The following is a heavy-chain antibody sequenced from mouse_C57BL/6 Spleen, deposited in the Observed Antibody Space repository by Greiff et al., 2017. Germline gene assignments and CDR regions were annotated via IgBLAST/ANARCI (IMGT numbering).Heavy chain of an antibody. Sequence: EVQRVESGPGMVKPSQSLSLTCTVTGYSITSGYDWHWIRHFPGNKLEWMGYISYSGSTNYNPSLKSRISITHDPSKNHFFLKLNSVTTEDTATYYCAREGSGYVDYWGQGTTLTVSS. CDR1: GYSITSGYD. CDR2: ISYSGST. J-gene: IGHJ2*01. CDR3: AREGSGYVDY. V-gene: IGHV3-1*01. D-gene: IGHD3-2*02.